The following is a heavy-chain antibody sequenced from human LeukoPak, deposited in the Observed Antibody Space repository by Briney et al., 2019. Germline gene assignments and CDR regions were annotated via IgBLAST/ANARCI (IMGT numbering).Heavy chain of an antibody. CDR1: GFTVSSNH. D-gene: IGHD2-15*01. CDR2: IYSGGST. J-gene: IGHJ4*02. Sequence: PGGSLRLSCAASGFTVSSNHMSWVHQAPGKGLEWVSVIYSGGSTYYADSVKGRFTISRDNSKNTLYLQMNSLRAEDTAVYYCARKYCSGGSCYWVDDYWGQGTLVTVSS. V-gene: IGHV3-53*01. CDR3: ARKYCSGGSCYWVDDY.